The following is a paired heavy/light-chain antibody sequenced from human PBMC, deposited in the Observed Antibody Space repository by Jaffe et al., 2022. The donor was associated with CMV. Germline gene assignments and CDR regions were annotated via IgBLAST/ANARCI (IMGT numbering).Heavy chain of an antibody. CDR1: GGSISGYY. J-gene: IGHJ2*01. V-gene: IGHV4-59*01. Sequence: QVQLQESGPGLVKPSETLSLTCTVSGGSISGYYWSWVRQPPGKGLEWIGYIHHSGSTKYDPSFKSRVTISIDTSKNRFSLKLTSVTAADTAVYYCARADEGYSSASNWYFHLWGRGTLVTVSS. CDR3: ARADEGYSSASNWYFHL. D-gene: IGHD6-19*01. CDR2: IHHSGST.
Light chain of an antibody. CDR3: QAWDSNTVV. Sequence: SYELTQPPSVSVSPGQTATITCSGDKLGDKYASWYQQKPGQSPLLVIYEDSKRPSGIPERFSGSNSGNTATLTISGTQAMDEADYYCQAWDSNTVVFGGGTKLTVL. CDR1: KLGDKY. CDR2: EDS. J-gene: IGLJ3*02. V-gene: IGLV3-1*01.